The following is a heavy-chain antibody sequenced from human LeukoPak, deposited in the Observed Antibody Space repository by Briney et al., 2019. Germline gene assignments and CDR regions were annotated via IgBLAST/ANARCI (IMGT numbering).Heavy chain of an antibody. CDR3: ARDSKILRYFDWFRPDAFDI. V-gene: IGHV1-2*02. CDR1: GCTFTGYY. Sequence: ASVKVSCKASGCTFTGYYMHWVRQAPGQGLEWMGWINPNSGGTNYAQKFQGRVTMTRDTSISTAYMELSRLRSDDTAVYYCARDSKILRYFDWFRPDAFDIWGQGTMVTVSS. J-gene: IGHJ3*02. CDR2: INPNSGGT. D-gene: IGHD3-9*01.